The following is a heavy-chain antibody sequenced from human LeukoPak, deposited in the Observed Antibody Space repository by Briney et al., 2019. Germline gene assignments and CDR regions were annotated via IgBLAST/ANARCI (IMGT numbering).Heavy chain of an antibody. CDR2: IHPSGST. V-gene: IGHV4-4*07. J-gene: IGHJ4*02. Sequence: SETLSLTCTVSGDSISSYYWSWIRQPAGKGLEWIGRIHPSGSTNYNPSLKSRVTLSVDTSKNQFSLKLSSVTAADTGVYYCARVSTMVPRLVEPRGYFDYWGQGTLVTASS. CDR3: ARVSTMVPRLVEPRGYFDY. D-gene: IGHD3-10*01. CDR1: GDSISSYY.